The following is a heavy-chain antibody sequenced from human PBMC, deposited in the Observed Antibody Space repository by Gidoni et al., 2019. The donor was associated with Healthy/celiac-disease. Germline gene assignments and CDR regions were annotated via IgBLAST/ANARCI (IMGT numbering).Heavy chain of an antibody. D-gene: IGHD3-10*01. Sequence: QVQLQQSCAGLLKPSEPLSPTCAVYGGSFSGYYWSWIRQPPGKGLEWIGEINHSGSTNYNPSLKSRVTISVDTSKSQFSLELSSVTAADTAVYYCARGTTKRGRGLNHYYGSGSYGPHMYFDYWGQGTLVTVSS. V-gene: IGHV4-34*01. CDR2: INHSGST. CDR1: GGSFSGYY. J-gene: IGHJ4*02. CDR3: ARGTTKRGRGLNHYYGSGSYGPHMYFDY.